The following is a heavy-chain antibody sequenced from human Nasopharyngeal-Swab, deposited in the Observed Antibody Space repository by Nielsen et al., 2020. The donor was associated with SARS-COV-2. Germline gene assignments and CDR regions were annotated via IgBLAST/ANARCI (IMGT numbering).Heavy chain of an antibody. CDR2: IGTAGDP. Sequence: GESLQISCAASGFTFCSYDMHWVRQATGKGLEWVSAIGTAGDPYYPGSVKGRFTISRENAKNSLYLQMNSLRAGDTAVYYCARAGSVAGTGDDAFDIWGQGTMVTVSS. J-gene: IGHJ3*02. D-gene: IGHD6-19*01. CDR1: GFTFCSYD. CDR3: ARAGSVAGTGDDAFDI. V-gene: IGHV3-13*05.